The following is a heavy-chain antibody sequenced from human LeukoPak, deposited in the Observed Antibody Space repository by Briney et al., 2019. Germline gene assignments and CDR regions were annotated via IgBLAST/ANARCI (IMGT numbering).Heavy chain of an antibody. D-gene: IGHD6-19*01. Sequence: PSETLSLTCTVSGGSISSFYWTWIRQPPGKGLDWIGSMYYSGNTNYNPSLKSRVTISGDTSKNQISLKLSSVTAADTAVYYCAHFSGIAVAGALDNWGQGTLVTVSS. CDR3: AHFSGIAVAGALDN. CDR2: MYYSGNT. CDR1: GGSISSFY. J-gene: IGHJ4*02. V-gene: IGHV4-59*08.